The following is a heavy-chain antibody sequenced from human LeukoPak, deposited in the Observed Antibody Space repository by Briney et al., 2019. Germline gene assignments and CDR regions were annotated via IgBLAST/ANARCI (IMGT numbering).Heavy chain of an antibody. D-gene: IGHD3-16*01. CDR1: GFTFSRSS. J-gene: IGHJ4*02. CDR2: IKEDGRVE. CDR3: AKLLGDVTTFDY. V-gene: IGHV3-7*01. Sequence: PGQCLRLSCAGSGFTFSRSSMAWVRQAPGKGLEWGATIKEDGRVESYMDSVKGRFTISRDNAEKSLYLQMNSLRAEDTAAYYCAKLLGDVTTFDYWGQGTLVTVSS.